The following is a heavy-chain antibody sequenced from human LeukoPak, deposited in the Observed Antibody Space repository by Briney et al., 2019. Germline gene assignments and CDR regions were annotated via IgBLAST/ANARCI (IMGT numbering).Heavy chain of an antibody. D-gene: IGHD4/OR15-4a*01. CDR2: IYYSGST. Sequence: TSETLSLTCTVSDGSIISSSYYWGWIRQPPGKGLEWIGSIYYSGSTSYNPSLKSRVTISVATSKNQFSLRLSSVTAADTAVYYCARAQCDWGRGANCDIEGNNYFDYWGQGTLVTVSS. V-gene: IGHV4-39*07. J-gene: IGHJ4*02. CDR1: DGSIISSSYY. CDR3: ARAQCDWGRGANCDIEGNNYFDY.